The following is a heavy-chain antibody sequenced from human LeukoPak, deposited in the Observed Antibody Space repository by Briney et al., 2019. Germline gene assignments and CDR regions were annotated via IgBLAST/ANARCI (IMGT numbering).Heavy chain of an antibody. CDR1: GFTFSDYY. Sequence: GGSLRLSCAASGFTFSDYYMSWIRPAPGRGLEWVSYISSSGSTIYYADSVKGRFTISRDNAKNSLYLQMNSLRAEDTAVYYCARDLYYYDSSGYVWWGQGTLVTVSS. CDR2: ISSSGSTI. V-gene: IGHV3-11*01. CDR3: ARDLYYYDSSGYVW. D-gene: IGHD3-22*01. J-gene: IGHJ4*02.